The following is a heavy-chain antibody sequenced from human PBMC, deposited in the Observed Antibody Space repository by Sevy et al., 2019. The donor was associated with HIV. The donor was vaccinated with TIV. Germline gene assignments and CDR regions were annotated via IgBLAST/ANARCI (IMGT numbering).Heavy chain of an antibody. CDR1: GFTFSSYS. Sequence: GGSLRLSCAASGFTFSSYSMNWVRQAPGKGLEWVSSISSSSSYIYYAVSVKGRFTISRDNAKNSLYLQMNSLRAEDTAVYYCARDQPSYGDYFFDYWGQGTLVTVSS. V-gene: IGHV3-21*01. J-gene: IGHJ4*02. CDR3: ARDQPSYGDYFFDY. D-gene: IGHD4-17*01. CDR2: ISSSSSYI.